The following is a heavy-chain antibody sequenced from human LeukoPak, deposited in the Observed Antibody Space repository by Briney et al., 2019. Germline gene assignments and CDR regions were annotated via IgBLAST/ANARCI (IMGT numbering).Heavy chain of an antibody. V-gene: IGHV4-34*01. CDR2: INHSGST. Sequence: SETLSLTCAVYGGSFSGYYWSWIRQPPGKGLEWIGEINHSGSTNYNPSLKSRVTISVDTSKNRFSLKLSSVTAADTAVYYCAGPYYFDYWGQGTLVTVSS. CDR3: AGPYYFDY. CDR1: GGSFSGYY. J-gene: IGHJ4*02.